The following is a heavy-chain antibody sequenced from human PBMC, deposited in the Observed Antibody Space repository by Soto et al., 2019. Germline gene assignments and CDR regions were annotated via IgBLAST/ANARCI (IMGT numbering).Heavy chain of an antibody. CDR3: ARAGSSSSYYYYYGMDV. D-gene: IGHD6-6*01. CDR2: IDPSDSYT. CDR1: GYSLTSYW. V-gene: IGHV5-10-1*01. J-gene: IGHJ6*02. Sequence: PGESLKISCKGSGYSLTSYWISWVRQMPGKGLEWMGRIDPSDSYTNYSPSFQGHVTISADKSISTAYLQWSSLKASDTAMYYCARAGSSSSYYYYYGMDVWGQGSTVTVSS.